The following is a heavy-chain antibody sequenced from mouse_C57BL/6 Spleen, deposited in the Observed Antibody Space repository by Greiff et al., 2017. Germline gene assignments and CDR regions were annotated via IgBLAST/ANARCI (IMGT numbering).Heavy chain of an antibody. D-gene: IGHD1-1*01. Sequence: EVKLMESGPGLVKPSQSLSLTCSVTGYSITSGYYWNWIRQFPGNKLEWMGYISYDGSNNYNPSLKNRISITRDTSKNQFFLKLNSVTTEDTATYYCARVGTTVVGTFDVWGTGTTVTVSS. CDR3: ARVGTTVVGTFDV. CDR1: GYSITSGYY. J-gene: IGHJ1*03. V-gene: IGHV3-6*01. CDR2: ISYDGSN.